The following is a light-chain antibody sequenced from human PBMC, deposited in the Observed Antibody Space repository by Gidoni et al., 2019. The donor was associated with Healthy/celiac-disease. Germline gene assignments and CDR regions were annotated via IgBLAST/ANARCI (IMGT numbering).Light chain of an antibody. CDR1: SSDVGGYNY. V-gene: IGLV2-14*03. J-gene: IGLJ2*01. CDR3: SSYTSSSTLVV. CDR2: DVS. Sequence: QSALTQPASVSGSPGQSITISCTGTSSDVGGYNYVSWYQPHPGKAPKLMIYDVSNRPSGVSNRFSGSKSGNTASLTISGFQAEDEADYYCSSYTSSSTLVVFGGGTKLTVL.